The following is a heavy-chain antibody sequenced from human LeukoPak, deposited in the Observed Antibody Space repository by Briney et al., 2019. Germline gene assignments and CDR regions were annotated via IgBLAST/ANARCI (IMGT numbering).Heavy chain of an antibody. CDR3: ARLRYHDFWSGYWKYYYYMDV. CDR2: ISSSGSTI. CDR1: VFTFSSYE. Sequence: PGGSLRLSCAASVFTFSSYEMTWVRQAPGKGLEWVSYISSSGSTIYYADSVKGRFTISRDNAKNSLYLQMNSLRAEDTAVYYCARLRYHDFWSGYWKYYYYMDVWGKGTTVTVSS. V-gene: IGHV3-48*03. D-gene: IGHD3-3*01. J-gene: IGHJ6*03.